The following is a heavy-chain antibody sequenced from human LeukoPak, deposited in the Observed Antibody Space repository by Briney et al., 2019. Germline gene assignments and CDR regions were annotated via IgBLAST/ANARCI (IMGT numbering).Heavy chain of an antibody. CDR2: ISAYRGNT. J-gene: IGHJ4*02. CDR1: GYTLTSYG. CDR3: ARDAVSTVTAGGIDY. D-gene: IGHD2-21*02. V-gene: IGHV1-18*01. Sequence: ASVKVSCKASGYTLTSYGISWVRQAPGQGLEWMAWISAYRGNTEYAENIQGRVTMTTDTATSTAYMELRSMSSDATAVYYCARDAVSTVTAGGIDYWGQGTLVTVSS.